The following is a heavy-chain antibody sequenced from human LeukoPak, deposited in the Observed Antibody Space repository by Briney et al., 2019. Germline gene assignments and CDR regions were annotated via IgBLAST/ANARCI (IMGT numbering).Heavy chain of an antibody. D-gene: IGHD1-7*01. Sequence: ASVTVSCKASGGTFSSYAISWVRQAPGQGLEWMGGILSIFGTANYAQKFEGRGTLTTDESTRTAYIERSSLRSEDTAVYYCARGEGNWNYIWFDPWGQGTLVTVSS. CDR1: GGTFSSYA. CDR2: ILSIFGTA. V-gene: IGHV1-69*05. CDR3: ARGEGNWNYIWFDP. J-gene: IGHJ5*02.